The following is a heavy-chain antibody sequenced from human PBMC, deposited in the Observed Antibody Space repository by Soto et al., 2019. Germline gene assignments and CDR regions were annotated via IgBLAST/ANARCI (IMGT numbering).Heavy chain of an antibody. Sequence: ASVKVSCKASGYSFTTYHINWVRQAPGQGLEWMGIIKPSGGSTTYAQKFQGRVTMTRDTSTSTVYMEMSSLRSEDTAVYYCARRPSGWYYFDYWGQGTLVTVSS. D-gene: IGHD6-19*01. CDR2: IKPSGGST. J-gene: IGHJ4*02. CDR1: GYSFTTYH. CDR3: ARRPSGWYYFDY. V-gene: IGHV1-46*01.